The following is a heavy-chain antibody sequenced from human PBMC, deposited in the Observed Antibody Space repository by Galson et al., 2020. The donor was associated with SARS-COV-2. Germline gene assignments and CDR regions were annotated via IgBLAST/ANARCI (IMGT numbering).Heavy chain of an antibody. CDR3: ARVARPITVTTYDAFDI. J-gene: IGHJ3*02. CDR2: ISYDGSNK. Sequence: GGSLRLSCAASGFTFSSYAMHWVRQAPGKGLEWVAVISYDGSNKYYADSVKGRFTISRDNSKNTLYLQMNSLRAEDTAVYYCARVARPITVTTYDAFDIWGQGTMVTVSS. CDR1: GFTFSSYA. D-gene: IGHD4-17*01. V-gene: IGHV3-30-3*01.